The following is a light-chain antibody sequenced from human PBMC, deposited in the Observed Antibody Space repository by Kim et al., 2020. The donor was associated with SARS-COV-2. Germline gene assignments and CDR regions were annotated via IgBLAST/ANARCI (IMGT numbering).Light chain of an antibody. CDR1: KVGDKY. CDR3: QSWDSSTVV. Sequence: VSPGQTASISFSGDKVGDKYACWYQQKPGQSPVLVIYQDSQRPSGIPERFSGYNSGNTATLTISGTQAMDEADYYCQSWDSSTVVFGGGTQLTVL. J-gene: IGLJ2*01. V-gene: IGLV3-1*01. CDR2: QDS.